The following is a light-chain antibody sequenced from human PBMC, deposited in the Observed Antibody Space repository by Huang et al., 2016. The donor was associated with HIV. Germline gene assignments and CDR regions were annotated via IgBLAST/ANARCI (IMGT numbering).Light chain of an antibody. CDR2: DAS. CDR1: QNINNF. J-gene: IGKJ4*01. CDR3: QQRYDRVT. V-gene: IGKV3-11*01. Sequence: EIVLTQSPATVSLFLGDRVTLSCRATQNINNFLAWYQQTPGRAPTLLMYDASIRPSGIPARFTGSGSGTDFTLTISSLETEDVAIYYCQQRYDRVTFGGGT.